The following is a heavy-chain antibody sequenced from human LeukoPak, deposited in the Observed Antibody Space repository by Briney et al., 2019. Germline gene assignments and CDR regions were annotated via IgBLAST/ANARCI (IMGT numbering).Heavy chain of an antibody. CDR3: ARVMVGALDAFDI. Sequence: GGSLRLSCAASGFTFSSYSMNWVRQAPGKGLEWVSSISSSSSYIYYADSVKGRFTISRDNAKNSLYLQMNSLRAEDTAVYYCARVMVGALDAFDIWGQGTMVTVSS. CDR1: GFTFSSYS. D-gene: IGHD1-26*01. V-gene: IGHV3-21*01. J-gene: IGHJ3*02. CDR2: ISSSSSYI.